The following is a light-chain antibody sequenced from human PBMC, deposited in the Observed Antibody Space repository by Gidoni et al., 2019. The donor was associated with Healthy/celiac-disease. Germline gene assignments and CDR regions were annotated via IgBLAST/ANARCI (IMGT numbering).Light chain of an antibody. Sequence: QSVLTQPPSVSGAPGQRVTISCTGSRSNIGAGYDVHWYPQLPGTAPKRLSYGNSNRPSGVPDRFSGSKSGTSASLAITGLQAEDEADYYCQSYDSSLSGSVVFGGGTKLTVL. V-gene: IGLV1-40*01. CDR1: RSNIGAGYD. J-gene: IGLJ2*01. CDR3: QSYDSSLSGSVV. CDR2: GNS.